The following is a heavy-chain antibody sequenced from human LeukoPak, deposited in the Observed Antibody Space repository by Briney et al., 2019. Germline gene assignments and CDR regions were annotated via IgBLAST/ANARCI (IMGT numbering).Heavy chain of an antibody. Sequence: QTLSLTCTVSGGSISSGGYYWSWIRQHPGKGLEWIGYIYYSGSTYYNPSLKSRVTISVDTSKNQFSLKLSSVTAADTAVYYCASRNYDFWSGYSYFDYWGQGTLVTVSS. CDR1: GGSISSGGYY. J-gene: IGHJ4*02. D-gene: IGHD3-3*01. V-gene: IGHV4-31*03. CDR3: ASRNYDFWSGYSYFDY. CDR2: IYYSGST.